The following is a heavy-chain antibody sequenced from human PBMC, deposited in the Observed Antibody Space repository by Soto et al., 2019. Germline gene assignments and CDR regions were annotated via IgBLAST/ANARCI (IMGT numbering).Heavy chain of an antibody. CDR1: GGTFSSYI. CDR3: ARFPQTAIVGAAYFDY. J-gene: IGHJ4*02. CDR2: IIPILGIA. D-gene: IGHD1-26*01. Sequence: QVQLVQSGAEVKKPGSSVKVSCKASGGTFSSYIISWVRQAPGQGLEWMGRIIPILGIANYAQKFQGRVTSTADKSTSTAYRELSSLRSEDTAVYYCARFPQTAIVGAAYFDYWGQGTLVTVSS. V-gene: IGHV1-69*02.